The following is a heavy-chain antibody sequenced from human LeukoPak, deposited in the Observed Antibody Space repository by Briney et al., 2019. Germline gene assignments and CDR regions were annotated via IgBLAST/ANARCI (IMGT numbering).Heavy chain of an antibody. D-gene: IGHD5-18*01. J-gene: IGHJ5*02. V-gene: IGHV4-34*01. CDR2: INHSGST. Sequence: SETLSLTCAVYGGSFSGYYWSWIRQPPGKGLEWIGEINHSGSTNYNPSLKSRVTISVDTSKNQFSLKLSSVTAADTAVYYCASCVDTAMGGFDPWGQGTLVTVSS. CDR3: ASCVDTAMGGFDP. CDR1: GGSFSGYY.